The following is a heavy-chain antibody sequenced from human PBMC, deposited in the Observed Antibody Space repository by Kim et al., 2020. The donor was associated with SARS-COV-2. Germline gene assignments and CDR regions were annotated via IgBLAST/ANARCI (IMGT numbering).Heavy chain of an antibody. J-gene: IGHJ6*02. Sequence: SETLSPTCAVSGVSISSNNWWSWVRQPPGRGLEWIGDIYHSGTTNYNPSLKSRATISVDKSKNNFTLILTSVTAADTAIYARPVDGSVWDVWGQGNTDTV. CDR2: IYHSGTT. CDR3: PVDGSVWDV. V-gene: IGHV4-4*02. CDR1: GVSISSNNW. D-gene: IGHD6-19*01.